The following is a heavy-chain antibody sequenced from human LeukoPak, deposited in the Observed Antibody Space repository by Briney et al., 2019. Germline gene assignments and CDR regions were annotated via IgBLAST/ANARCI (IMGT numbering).Heavy chain of an antibody. CDR3: AKDKVPNAPYSSSWYENWFDP. Sequence: GGSLRLSCAASSGLLFSSHGMHWVRQAPGKGLEWVAVIWYDGSNKWYADSVKGRFTISRDNSKNSLYLQMNSLRTEDTALYYCAKDKVPNAPYSSSWYENWFDPWGQGTLVTVSS. CDR2: IWYDGSNK. V-gene: IGHV3-33*03. D-gene: IGHD6-13*01. J-gene: IGHJ5*02. CDR1: GLLFSSHG.